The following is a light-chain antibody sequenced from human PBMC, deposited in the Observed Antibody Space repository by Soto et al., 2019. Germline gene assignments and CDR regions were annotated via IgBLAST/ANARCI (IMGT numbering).Light chain of an antibody. J-gene: IGLJ2*01. CDR2: GTY. Sequence: QSVLTQPPSVSGAPGQRVTISCTGSSSNIGAGYDVHWYQQFPGTAPKLLIYGTYNRPSGVPDRFSGSRSGTSSSLAITGLQAEDEADYYCASYTSSSTSVIFGRGTKLTVL. V-gene: IGLV1-40*01. CDR1: SSNIGAGYD. CDR3: ASYTSSSTSVI.